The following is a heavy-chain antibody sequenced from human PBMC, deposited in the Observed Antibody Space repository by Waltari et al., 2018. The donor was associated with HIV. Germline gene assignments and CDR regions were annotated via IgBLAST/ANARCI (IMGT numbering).Heavy chain of an antibody. V-gene: IGHV3-66*02. D-gene: IGHD4-17*01. J-gene: IGHJ3*02. CDR2: IYSGGST. CDR1: GFTISRKF. Sequence: EVQLVESGGGLVEPGGSLRLSCAASGFTISRKFMSWVRQAPGKGLEWVSVIYSGGSTYYADSVKGRFTISRDNSKSTLYLQMNSLRAEDTAVYYCARGIYGAYGLDIWGQGTMVTVSS. CDR3: ARGIYGAYGLDI.